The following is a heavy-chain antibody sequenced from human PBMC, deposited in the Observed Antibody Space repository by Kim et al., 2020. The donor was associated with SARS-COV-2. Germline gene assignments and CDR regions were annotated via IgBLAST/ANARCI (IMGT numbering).Heavy chain of an antibody. CDR3: VRDRMGGAFDM. Sequence: GGSLRLSCATSGFTFSAYDMNWVRQAPGKGLEWLSFITKSSTTIYYADSVEGRFTISRDNAKNSLFLQMNSLRDGDTALYYCVRDRMGGAFDMWGQGTMV. CDR2: ITKSSTTI. D-gene: IGHD3-16*01. CDR1: GFTFSAYD. V-gene: IGHV3-48*02. J-gene: IGHJ3*02.